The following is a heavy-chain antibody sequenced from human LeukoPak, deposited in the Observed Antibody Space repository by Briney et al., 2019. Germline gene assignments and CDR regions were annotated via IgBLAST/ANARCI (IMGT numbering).Heavy chain of an antibody. J-gene: IGHJ6*04. D-gene: IGHD3-22*01. CDR2: ISYDGSNK. V-gene: IGHV3-30-3*01. CDR1: GFTFSSYA. CDR3: ARQRPRRDSSGYHYYYGMDV. Sequence: PGGSLRLSCAASGFTFSSYAMHWARQAPGKGLEWVAVISYDGSNKYYADSVKGRFTISRDNSKNTLYLQMNSLRAEDTAVYYCARQRPRRDSSGYHYYYGMDVWGKGTTVTVSS.